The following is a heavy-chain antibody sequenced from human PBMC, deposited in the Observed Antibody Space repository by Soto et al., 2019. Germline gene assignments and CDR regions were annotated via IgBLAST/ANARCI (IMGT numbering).Heavy chain of an antibody. CDR3: ARGMDVLRYFDWSNRYFDY. CDR1: GFTFSSYW. Sequence: GGSLRLSCAASGFTFSSYWMSWVRQAPGKGLEWVANIKQDGSEKYYVDSVKGRFTISRDNAKNSLYLQMNSLRAEDTAVYYCARGMDVLRYFDWSNRYFDYWGQGTLVTVSS. CDR2: IKQDGSEK. J-gene: IGHJ4*02. D-gene: IGHD3-9*01. V-gene: IGHV3-7*04.